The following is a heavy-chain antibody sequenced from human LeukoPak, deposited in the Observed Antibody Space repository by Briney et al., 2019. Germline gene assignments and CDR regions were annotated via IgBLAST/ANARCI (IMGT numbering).Heavy chain of an antibody. Sequence: GGSLRLSCAASGFTFSDYYMGWVRQAPGKGLEWVSYISSSSSTIYYADSVKGRFTISRDNAKNSLYLQMNSLRAEDTAVYYCARERNYYDSSGWGYYFDYWGQGTLVTVSS. CDR3: ARERNYYDSSGWGYYFDY. CDR1: GFTFSDYY. J-gene: IGHJ4*02. CDR2: ISSSSSTI. D-gene: IGHD3-22*01. V-gene: IGHV3-11*04.